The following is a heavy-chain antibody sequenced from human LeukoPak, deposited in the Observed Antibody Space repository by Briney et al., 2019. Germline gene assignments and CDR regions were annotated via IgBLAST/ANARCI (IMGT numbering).Heavy chain of an antibody. V-gene: IGHV1-2*04. CDR1: GYTFTSYG. D-gene: IGHD2-2*02. CDR2: INPNSGGT. J-gene: IGHJ4*02. CDR3: ARGGCSSTSCHNSPFEY. Sequence: ASVKVSCKASGYTFTSYGISWVRQAPGQGLEWMGWINPNSGGTNYAQKFQGWVTMTRDTSISTAYMELSRLRSDDTAVYYCARGGCSSTSCHNSPFEYWGQGTLVTVSS.